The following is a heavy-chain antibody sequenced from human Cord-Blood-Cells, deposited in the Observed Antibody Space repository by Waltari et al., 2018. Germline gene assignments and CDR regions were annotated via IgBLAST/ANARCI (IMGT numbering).Heavy chain of an antibody. J-gene: IGHJ3*02. CDR3: ARGVGGITGTTAFDI. CDR2: INPNSGGT. V-gene: IGHV1-2*02. Sequence: QVQLVQSGAEVKKPGASVKVSCKASGYTFTAYYMHWVRQAPGQGLEWMGWINPNSGGTNYAQKFQGRVTMTRDTSISTAYMELSRLRSDDTAVYYCARGVGGITGTTAFDIWGQGTMVTVSS. D-gene: IGHD1-7*01. CDR1: GYTFTAYY.